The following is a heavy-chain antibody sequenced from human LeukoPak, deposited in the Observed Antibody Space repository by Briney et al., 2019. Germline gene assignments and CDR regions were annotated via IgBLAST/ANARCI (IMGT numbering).Heavy chain of an antibody. J-gene: IGHJ4*02. V-gene: IGHV1-2*02. CDR2: INPNGGGT. Sequence: ASVKVSFKASGYTFTGYYIHWVRQAPGQGLEWMGWINPNGGGTDYAQKFQGRVSMTRDTSISTAYMELSSLRSDDTAVYYCARGNYGGKGTFDYWGQGTLVTVSS. D-gene: IGHD4-23*01. CDR3: ARGNYGGKGTFDY. CDR1: GYTFTGYY.